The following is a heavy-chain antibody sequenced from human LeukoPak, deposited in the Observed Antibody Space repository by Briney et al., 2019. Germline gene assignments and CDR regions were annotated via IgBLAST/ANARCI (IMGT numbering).Heavy chain of an antibody. CDR1: GFTFSSYE. V-gene: IGHV3-48*03. D-gene: IGHD3-10*01. CDR2: ICSRGSYI. Sequence: PGGSLRLSCVVSGFTFSSYEMNWVRQAPGMGLEWVSYICSRGSYIYYAESVKGRFTISRDNAKNSLCLQMNSLRAEDTAVYYCARDLYYFGSGSYVPGLPDYWGQGTLVTVSS. J-gene: IGHJ4*02. CDR3: ARDLYYFGSGSYVPGLPDY.